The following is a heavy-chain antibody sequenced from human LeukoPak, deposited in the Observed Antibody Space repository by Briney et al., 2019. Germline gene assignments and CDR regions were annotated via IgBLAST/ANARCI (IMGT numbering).Heavy chain of an antibody. CDR1: GGTFNTYA. Sequence: SVKVSCKASGGTFNTYAITWVRQAPGQGLEWMGRIIPILDVADSAQRFQGRVTITADRSTSTVYMELNSLRSEDTAIYYCARFPVRGYTYGSVIHHIYVWGQGTTVIVSS. CDR2: IIPILDVA. CDR3: ARFPVRGYTYGSVIHHIYV. J-gene: IGHJ6*02. D-gene: IGHD5-18*01. V-gene: IGHV1-69*04.